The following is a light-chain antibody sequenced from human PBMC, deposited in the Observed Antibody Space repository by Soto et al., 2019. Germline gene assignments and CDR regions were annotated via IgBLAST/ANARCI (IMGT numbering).Light chain of an antibody. J-gene: IGKJ2*01. V-gene: IGKV3D-20*02. Sequence: DIVLTQSPGTLSLSPGERATLSCRASQSVNTVSLGWYQQKSGQAPRLLMYDTSTRTGGTPDRFSGSGFGTDFTLTISRLEPEDFAVYYCQQRSNWPPMYTFGQGTKLEIK. CDR2: DTS. CDR3: QQRSNWPPMYT. CDR1: QSVNTVS.